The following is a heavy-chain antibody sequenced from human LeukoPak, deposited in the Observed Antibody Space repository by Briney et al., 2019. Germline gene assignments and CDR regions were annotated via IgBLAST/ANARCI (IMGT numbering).Heavy chain of an antibody. J-gene: IGHJ4*02. V-gene: IGHV1-69*04. CDR3: ARVGSIEAAGTLDY. Sequence: GSSVKVSCKASGGTFSSYAISWVRQAPGQGLEWMGRIIPILGIANYAQKFQGRVTITADKSTSTAYMELRSLRSEDTAVYYCARVGSIEAAGTLDYWGQGTLVTVSS. CDR2: IIPILGIA. D-gene: IGHD6-13*01. CDR1: GGTFSSYA.